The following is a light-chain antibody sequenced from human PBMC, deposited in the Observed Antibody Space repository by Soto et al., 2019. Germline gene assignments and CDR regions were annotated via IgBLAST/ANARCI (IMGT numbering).Light chain of an antibody. Sequence: IVMTQSPATLSVSPGERATFSCGASQNIYSNIAGYQQRPGQAPRLPIYRASTRATGVPARFSGSGSGTEFTLTISSLQSEDFAVYSCLQYHNLWAFGQGTKVDIK. CDR3: LQYHNLWA. V-gene: IGKV3-15*01. CDR2: RAS. J-gene: IGKJ1*01. CDR1: QNIYSN.